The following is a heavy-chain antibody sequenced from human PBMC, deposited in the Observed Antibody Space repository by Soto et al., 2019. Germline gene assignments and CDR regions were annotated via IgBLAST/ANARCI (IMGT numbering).Heavy chain of an antibody. CDR1: GGSISSYY. CDR3: ARGRSDNYYGSGSYWFDP. CDR2: IYYSGST. V-gene: IGHV4-59*01. J-gene: IGHJ5*02. Sequence: ETLSVTCTVSGGSISSYYWSWIRQPPGKGLEWIGYIYYSGSTNYNPSLKSRVTISVDTSKNQFSLKLSSVTAADTAVYYCARGRSDNYYGSGSYWFDPWGQGTLVTVSS. D-gene: IGHD3-10*01.